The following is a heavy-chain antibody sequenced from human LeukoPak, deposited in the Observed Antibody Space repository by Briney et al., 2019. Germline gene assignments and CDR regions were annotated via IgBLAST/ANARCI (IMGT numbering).Heavy chain of an antibody. V-gene: IGHV4-39*07. D-gene: IGHD3-10*01. J-gene: IGHJ4*02. CDR2: VFYNGAT. CDR3: ARDDGSGSHPFDY. Sequence: SETLSLTCIVSGGSISSSIYYWAWVRQPPGKGLEWIGTVFYNGATQYSPSLRSRVTISIDTSTNQFSLKLSSVTAADTAVYYCARDDGSGSHPFDYWGQGTLVTVSS. CDR1: GGSISSSIYY.